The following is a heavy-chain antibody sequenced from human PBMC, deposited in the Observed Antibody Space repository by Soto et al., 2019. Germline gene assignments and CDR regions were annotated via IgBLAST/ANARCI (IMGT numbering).Heavy chain of an antibody. CDR1: GGSISSNY. V-gene: IGHV4-59*01. D-gene: IGHD6-13*01. CDR3: ARYRREAVAGYTLDN. Sequence: SETLSLTCTVSGGSISSNYWTWIRQPPGKGLEWIGYVYNSGSTNYNPSLKSRVTISEDTSKSQFSLKVNSMTAADTAVYYCARYRREAVAGYTLDNWGQGILVT. J-gene: IGHJ4*02. CDR2: VYNSGST.